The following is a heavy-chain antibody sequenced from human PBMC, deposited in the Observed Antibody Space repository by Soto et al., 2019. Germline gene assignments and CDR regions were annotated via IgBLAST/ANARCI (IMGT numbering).Heavy chain of an antibody. CDR1: GGSISSNY. V-gene: IGHV4-59*01. D-gene: IGHD6-13*01. CDR3: ARYRREAVAGYTLDN. Sequence: SETLSLTCTVSGGSISSNYWTWIRQPPGKGLEWIGYVYNSGSTNYNPSLKSRVTISEDTSKSQFSLKVNSMTAADTAVYYCARYRREAVAGYTLDNWGQGILVT. J-gene: IGHJ4*02. CDR2: VYNSGST.